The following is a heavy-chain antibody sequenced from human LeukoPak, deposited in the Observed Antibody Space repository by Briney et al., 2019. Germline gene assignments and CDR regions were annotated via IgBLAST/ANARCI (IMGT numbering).Heavy chain of an antibody. CDR1: GGSISSYY. CDR3: ARGSILGSSWYMVGATTNYFDY. CDR2: INHSGST. D-gene: IGHD1-26*01. Sequence: SETLSLTCTVSGGSISSYYWSWIRQPPGKGLEWIGEINHSGSTNYNPSLKSRVTISVDTSKNQFSLKLSSVTAADTAVHYCARGSILGSSWYMVGATTNYFDYWGQGTLVTVSS. V-gene: IGHV4-34*01. J-gene: IGHJ4*02.